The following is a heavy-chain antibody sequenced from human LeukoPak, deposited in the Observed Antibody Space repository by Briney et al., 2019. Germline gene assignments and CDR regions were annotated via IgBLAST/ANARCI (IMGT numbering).Heavy chain of an antibody. V-gene: IGHV4-39*01. CDR1: GGSISSSSYY. D-gene: IGHD2-2*01. CDR2: IYYSWNT. J-gene: IGHJ4*02. CDR3: ARHREDIVVVPFDY. Sequence: SETLSLTCTVSGGSISSSSYYWGWIRQPPGKGLEWIGSIYYSWNTYYNPSLKSRVTISVDKSKNQFSLRLSSVTAAYTAVYYCARHREDIVVVPFDYWGQGTLVTVPS.